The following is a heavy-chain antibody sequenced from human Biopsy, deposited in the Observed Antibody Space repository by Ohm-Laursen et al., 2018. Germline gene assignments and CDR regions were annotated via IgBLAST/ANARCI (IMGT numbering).Heavy chain of an antibody. V-gene: IGHV4-59*01. CDR2: ISSGGRA. D-gene: IGHD3-3*01. CDR1: GGYISDDY. Sequence: GTLSLTCTVSGGYISDDYWNWIRQPTGKGLQVIGYISSGGRAKYNPSLKSRLTISLDTSKNQLSLRLSSVTAADSAIYYCARERQLRFLDGAFDFWGQGILVTVSS. CDR3: ARERQLRFLDGAFDF. J-gene: IGHJ4*02.